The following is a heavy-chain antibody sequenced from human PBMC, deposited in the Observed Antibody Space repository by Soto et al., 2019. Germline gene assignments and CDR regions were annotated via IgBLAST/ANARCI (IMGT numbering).Heavy chain of an antibody. J-gene: IGHJ5*02. V-gene: IGHV4-34*01. Sequence: SETLSLTCAVYGGSFSGYYWSWIRQPPGKGLEWIGEINHSGSTNYNPSLKSRVTISVDTSKNQFSLKLSSVTAADTAVYYCARGPITTNPRFDPWGQGTLVTVSS. CDR2: INHSGST. CDR3: ARGPITTNPRFDP. D-gene: IGHD3-22*01. CDR1: GGSFSGYY.